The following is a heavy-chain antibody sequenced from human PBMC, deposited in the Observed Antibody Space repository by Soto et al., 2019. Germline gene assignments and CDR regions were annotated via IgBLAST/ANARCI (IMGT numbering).Heavy chain of an antibody. CDR2: IYYSGST. V-gene: IGHV4-31*03. Sequence: SETLSLTCTVSGGSISSGGYYWSWIRQHPGKGLEWIGYIYYSGSTYYNPSLKSRVTISVDTSKNQFSLKLSSVTAADTAVYYCASHYYILTDPGYFDLCTRRTLVPVSS. D-gene: IGHD3-9*01. J-gene: IGHJ2*01. CDR1: GGSISSGGYY. CDR3: ASHYYILTDPGYFDL.